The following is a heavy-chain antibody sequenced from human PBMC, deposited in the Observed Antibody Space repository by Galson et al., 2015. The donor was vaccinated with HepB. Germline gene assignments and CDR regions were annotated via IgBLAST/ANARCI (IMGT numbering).Heavy chain of an antibody. V-gene: IGHV3-23*01. J-gene: IGHJ3*02. Sequence: SLRLSCAASGFTFSSYAMSWVRQAPGKGLEWVSAISGSGGSTYYADSVKGRFTISRDNSKNTLYLQMNSLRAEDTAVYYCAKVAYCGGDCYEPPTGDAFDIWGQGTMVTVSS. CDR2: ISGSGGST. CDR1: GFTFSSYA. D-gene: IGHD2-21*02. CDR3: AKVAYCGGDCYEPPTGDAFDI.